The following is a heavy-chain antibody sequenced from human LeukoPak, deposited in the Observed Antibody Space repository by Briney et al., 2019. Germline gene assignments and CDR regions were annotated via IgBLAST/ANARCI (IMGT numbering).Heavy chain of an antibody. CDR3: ARDRRYSSSSPLYFDY. Sequence: GGSLRLSCAASGFTFSSYSMNWVRQAPGKGLERVSSISSSSSTIYYVDSVKGRFTISRDNAKNSLYLQMNSLRAEDTGVYYCARDRRYSSSSPLYFDYWGQGTLVTVSS. D-gene: IGHD6-6*01. J-gene: IGHJ4*02. CDR1: GFTFSSYS. V-gene: IGHV3-48*01. CDR2: ISSSSSTI.